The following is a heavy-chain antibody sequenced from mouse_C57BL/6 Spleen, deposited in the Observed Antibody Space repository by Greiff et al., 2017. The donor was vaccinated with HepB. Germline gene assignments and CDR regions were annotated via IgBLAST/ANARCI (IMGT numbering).Heavy chain of an antibody. V-gene: IGHV1-64*01. J-gene: IGHJ2*01. CDR3: AREDYGSSYYFDY. D-gene: IGHD1-1*01. CDR2: IHPNSGST. Sequence: QVQLQQPGAELVKPGASVKLSCEASGYTFTSYWMHWVKQRPGQGLEWIGMIHPNSGSTNYNEKFKSKATLTVDKSSSTAYMQLSSLTSEDSAVYYCAREDYGSSYYFDYWGQGTTLTVSS. CDR1: GYTFTSYW.